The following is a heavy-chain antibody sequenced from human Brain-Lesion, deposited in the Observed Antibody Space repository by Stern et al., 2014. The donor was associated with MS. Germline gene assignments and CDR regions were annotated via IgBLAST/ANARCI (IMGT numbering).Heavy chain of an antibody. CDR1: GGSISSGGYY. V-gene: IGHV4-61*02. CDR3: ARGRVVPGFQYYATDV. D-gene: IGHD2-2*01. CDR2: IFNSGST. J-gene: IGHJ6*02. Sequence: VQLVESGPGLVKPSQTLSLSCTVSGGSISSGGYYWSWIRQPAGKGLEWIGRIFNSGSTRYNPSLQSRVTISIDTSKTQFSLRLNPMTAADTAVYYRARGRVVPGFQYYATDVWGQGTTVIVSS.